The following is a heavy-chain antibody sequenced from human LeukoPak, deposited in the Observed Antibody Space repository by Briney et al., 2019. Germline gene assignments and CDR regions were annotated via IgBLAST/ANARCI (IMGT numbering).Heavy chain of an antibody. CDR2: ISAGGGSS. Sequence: GGSLTLSWAASGCTFSTYAMSWFRKAPGKGLDWVSPISAGGGSSYYADSVKSRFTISRDNAKNSLYLQMNSLRAEDTAIYYCARDLGGYSYGSHFDSWGQGALVTVSS. CDR3: ARDLGGYSYGSHFDS. CDR1: GCTFSTYA. D-gene: IGHD5-18*01. V-gene: IGHV3-23*01. J-gene: IGHJ4*02.